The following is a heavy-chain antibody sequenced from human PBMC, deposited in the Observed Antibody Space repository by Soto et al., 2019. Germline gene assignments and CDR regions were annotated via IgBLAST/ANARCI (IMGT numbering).Heavy chain of an antibody. CDR3: ARWVGYYYGSGSYYNIDYYYYGMDV. CDR1: GGSISSSSYY. CDR2: IYYSGST. Sequence: SETLSLTCTVSGGSISSSSYYWGWIRQPPGKGLEWIGSIYYSGSTYYNPSLKSRVTISVDTSKNQFSLKLSSVTAADTAVYYCARWVGYYYGSGSYYNIDYYYYGMDVWGQGTTVTVSS. V-gene: IGHV4-39*01. J-gene: IGHJ6*02. D-gene: IGHD3-10*01.